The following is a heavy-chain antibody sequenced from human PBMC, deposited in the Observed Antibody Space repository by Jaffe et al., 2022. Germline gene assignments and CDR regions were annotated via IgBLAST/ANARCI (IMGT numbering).Heavy chain of an antibody. CDR2: ISGSGGST. D-gene: IGHD2-15*01. Sequence: EVQLLESGGGLVQPGGSLRLSCAASGFTFSSYAMSWVRQAPGKGLEWVSAISGSGGSTYYADSVKGRFTISRDNSKNTLYLQMNSLRAEDTAVYYCANGVSGLVVVVVYFQHWGQGTLVTVSS. CDR3: ANGVSGLVVVVVYFQH. J-gene: IGHJ1*01. V-gene: IGHV3-23*01. CDR1: GFTFSSYA.